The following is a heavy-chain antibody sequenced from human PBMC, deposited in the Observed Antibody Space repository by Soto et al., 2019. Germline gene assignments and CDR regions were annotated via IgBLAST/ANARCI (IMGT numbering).Heavy chain of an antibody. CDR2: IYYSGST. J-gene: IGHJ4*02. CDR1: GGSISSYY. CDR3: ANYPTTVTSDY. D-gene: IGHD4-17*01. V-gene: IGHV4-59*01. Sequence: PSETLSLTCTVSGGSISSYYWSWIRQPPGKGLEWIGYIYYSGSTYYNPSLKSRVTISVDTSKNQFSLKLSSVTAADTAVYYCANYPTTVTSDYWCQGTLVTVS.